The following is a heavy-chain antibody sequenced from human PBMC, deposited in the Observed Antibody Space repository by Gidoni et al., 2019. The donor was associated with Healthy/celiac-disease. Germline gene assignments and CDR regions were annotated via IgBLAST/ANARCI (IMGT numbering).Heavy chain of an antibody. J-gene: IGHJ4*02. D-gene: IGHD1-26*01. V-gene: IGHV3-23*01. CDR3: AKVVGATPFDY. Sequence: EVQLLESGGGLVQPGGYMRLSCAASGFTFSSYAMSWVRPAPGKGLEWVSAISGSGGSTYYADSVKGRFTISRDNSKNTLYLQMNSLRAEDTAVYYCAKVVGATPFDYWGQGTLVTVSS. CDR2: ISGSGGST. CDR1: GFTFSSYA.